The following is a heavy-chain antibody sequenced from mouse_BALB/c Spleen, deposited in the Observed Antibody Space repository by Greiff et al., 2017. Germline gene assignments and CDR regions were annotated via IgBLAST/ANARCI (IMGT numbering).Heavy chain of an antibody. CDR2: ISYSGST. D-gene: IGHD1-1*01. J-gene: IGHJ2*01. CDR3: ARFGYYGSSSFDY. Sequence: VQLQQSGPGLVKPSQSLSLTCTVTGYSITSDYAWNWIRQFPGNKLEWMGYISYSGSTSYNPSLKSRISITRDTSKNQFFLQLNSVTTEDTATYYCARFGYYGSSSFDYWGQGTTLTVSS. CDR1: GYSITSDYA. V-gene: IGHV3-2*02.